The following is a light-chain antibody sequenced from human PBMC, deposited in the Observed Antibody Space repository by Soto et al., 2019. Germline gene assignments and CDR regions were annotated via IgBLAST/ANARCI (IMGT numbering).Light chain of an antibody. V-gene: IGKV3-11*01. Sequence: EIVLTQSPATLSLSPGERATLSCRASQSVSNYLAWYPQKPGQPPRLLIYDSSNRATGIPTRFSGSGSGTDFTPTIPSLEPEDFAVYYCQQRRNWPLTFGGGTKVELK. CDR1: QSVSNY. CDR3: QQRRNWPLT. J-gene: IGKJ4*01. CDR2: DSS.